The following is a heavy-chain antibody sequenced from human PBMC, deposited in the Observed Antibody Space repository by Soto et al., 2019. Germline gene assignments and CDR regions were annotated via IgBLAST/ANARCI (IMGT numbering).Heavy chain of an antibody. CDR3: ARDHNGGFDY. Sequence: EVQLVESGGGLVQPGGSLRLSCVISGFSSSTYSMNWVRQAPGRGLEWVSYIRTSDPTIYYADSVKGRFTISTDSAKSSLYLQMDNLRTEDTAIYYCARDHNGGFDYWGQGALVTVSS. CDR2: IRTSDPTI. V-gene: IGHV3-48*01. J-gene: IGHJ4*02. CDR1: GFSSSTYS. D-gene: IGHD7-27*01.